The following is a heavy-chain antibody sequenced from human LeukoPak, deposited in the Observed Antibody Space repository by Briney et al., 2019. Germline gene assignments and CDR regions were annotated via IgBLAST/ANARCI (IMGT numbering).Heavy chain of an antibody. Sequence: GESLKISCKGSGYTFSKYWIGWARQMPGKGLEWMGIIYPGDSDTRYSPSFQGQVTISADKSISTAYQQWSSLEASDTAMYYCASALRSGGFDPWGQGTLVTVSS. CDR2: IYPGDSDT. V-gene: IGHV5-51*01. D-gene: IGHD3-16*01. J-gene: IGHJ5*02. CDR3: ASALRSGGFDP. CDR1: GYTFSKYW.